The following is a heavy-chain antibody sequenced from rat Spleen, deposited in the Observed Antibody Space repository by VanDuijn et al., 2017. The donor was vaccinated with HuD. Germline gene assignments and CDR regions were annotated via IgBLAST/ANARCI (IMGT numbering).Heavy chain of an antibody. CDR3: ARRHYGYTDYFDY. CDR1: GFTFSNYG. CDR2: ISYDGSST. J-gene: IGHJ2*01. Sequence: EVQLVESGGGLAQPGRSLKLSCAASGFTFSNYGMAWVRQTPTKGLEWVATISYDGSSTYYRDSVKGRFTISRDNAKSTLSLQMDSLRSEDTATYYCARRHYGYTDYFDYWGQGVMVTVSS. V-gene: IGHV5-29*01. D-gene: IGHD1-9*01.